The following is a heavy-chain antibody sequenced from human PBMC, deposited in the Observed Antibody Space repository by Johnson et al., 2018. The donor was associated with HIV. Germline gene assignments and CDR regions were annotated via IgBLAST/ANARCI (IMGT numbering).Heavy chain of an antibody. CDR3: ARGITWYYYDSSGYSSAFDI. D-gene: IGHD3-22*01. Sequence: QVQLVESGGGVVQPGRSLRLSCAASGFTFSSYAMHWVRQAPGKGLEWVAVISYDGSNKYYADSVKGRFTISRDNSKNTLCLQMNSLRAEDTAVYYCARGITWYYYDSSGYSSAFDIWGQGTMVTVSS. CDR2: ISYDGSNK. J-gene: IGHJ3*02. V-gene: IGHV3-30-3*01. CDR1: GFTFSSYA.